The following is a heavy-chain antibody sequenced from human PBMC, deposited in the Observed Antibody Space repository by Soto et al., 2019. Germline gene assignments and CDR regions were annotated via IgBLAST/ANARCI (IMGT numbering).Heavy chain of an antibody. V-gene: IGHV3-30-3*01. CDR1: GLTFSTYA. CDR3: ERDAFLYSRGAYYDH. Sequence: QVRLVESGGGAVQPGASLRLSCDASGLTFSTYALHWVRQAPGKGLEWVAFISYTGANQYYADSVKGRFTVSRDNSKNIASLQMTSLKPEDSAVYYCERDAFLYSRGAYYDHWGQGTLVTVSS. D-gene: IGHD4-4*01. J-gene: IGHJ4*02. CDR2: ISYTGANQ.